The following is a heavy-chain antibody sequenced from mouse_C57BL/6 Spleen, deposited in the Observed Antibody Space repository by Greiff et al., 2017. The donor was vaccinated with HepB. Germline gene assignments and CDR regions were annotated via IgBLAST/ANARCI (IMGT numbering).Heavy chain of an antibody. CDR3: ARSGTQGYYYAMDY. D-gene: IGHD3-2*02. CDR2: IEPNSGGT. V-gene: IGHV1-72*01. Sequence: QVQLQQPGAELVKPGASVKLSCKASGYTFTSYWMHWVKQRPGRGLEWIGRIEPNSGGTKYNEKFKSKATLTVDKPSSTAYMQLSSLTSEDSAVYYCARSGTQGYYYAMDYWGQGTSVTVSS. CDR1: GYTFTSYW. J-gene: IGHJ4*01.